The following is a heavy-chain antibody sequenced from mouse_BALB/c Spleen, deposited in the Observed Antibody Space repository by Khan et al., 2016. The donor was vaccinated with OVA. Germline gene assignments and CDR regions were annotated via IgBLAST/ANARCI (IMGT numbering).Heavy chain of an antibody. CDR1: GYTFTDYA. V-gene: IGHV1S137*01. Sequence: QVQLQQSGAELVRPGVSVKISCKGSGYTFTDYAMHWVKQSHAKSQEWIGVISTYYGDATYNQKFKGKATMTVDKSSSTAYIALDRLTSEDSAIYYCARGGGNSRFAYWGQGTLVTVSA. J-gene: IGHJ3*01. CDR3: ARGGGNSRFAY. D-gene: IGHD2-1*01. CDR2: ISTYYGDA.